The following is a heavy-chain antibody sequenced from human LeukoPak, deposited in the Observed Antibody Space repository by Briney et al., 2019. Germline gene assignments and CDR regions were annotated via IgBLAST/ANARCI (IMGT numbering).Heavy chain of an antibody. D-gene: IGHD2-2*01. CDR2: ISSSSSYI. CDR3: ARRGTSWPDAFDI. Sequence: PGGSLRLSCAASGFTFSSYSMNWVRQAPGKGLEWVSSISSSSSYIYYAGSVKGRFTISRDNAKNSLYLQMNSLRAEDTAVYYCARRGTSWPDAFDIWGQGTMVTVSS. V-gene: IGHV3-21*01. J-gene: IGHJ3*02. CDR1: GFTFSSYS.